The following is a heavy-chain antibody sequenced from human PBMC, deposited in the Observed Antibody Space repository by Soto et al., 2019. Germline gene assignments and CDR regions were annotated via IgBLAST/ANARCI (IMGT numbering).Heavy chain of an antibody. CDR3: ATATGVGPPRSTTGGLYYYYYYGMDV. D-gene: IGHD7-27*01. Sequence: ASVTVSCQVSGYTLTKLSMRWVRQAPGKGLEWMGGFDPEDGEIIYAQKFQGRVTMTEDTSTDTAYMELSSLRSEDTAVYYCATATGVGPPRSTTGGLYYYYYYGMDVWGQGTTVTVSS. CDR2: FDPEDGEI. J-gene: IGHJ6*02. CDR1: GYTLTKLS. V-gene: IGHV1-24*01.